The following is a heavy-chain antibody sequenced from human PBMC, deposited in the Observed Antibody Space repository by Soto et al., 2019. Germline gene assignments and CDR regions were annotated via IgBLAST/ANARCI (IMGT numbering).Heavy chain of an antibody. D-gene: IGHD3-3*01. J-gene: IGHJ4*02. V-gene: IGHV1-3*01. CDR2: ISGDNVYP. CDR1: GYLFTAYA. CDR3: ARDPRHTSIWRNHFDN. Sequence: QVHLVQSGAELKKPGASVKISCKASGYLFTAYAMHWVRQSPGPGLEWMGWISGDNVYPKYSQKFLDRLTITRATSASTVYMKMSSLRSEDSAVSDCARDPRHTSIWRNHFDNWGQGTPVTVSS.